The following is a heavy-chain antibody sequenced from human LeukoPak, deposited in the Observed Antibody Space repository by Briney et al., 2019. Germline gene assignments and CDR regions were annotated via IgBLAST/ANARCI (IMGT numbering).Heavy chain of an antibody. CDR3: ARDSSRGSSLYYYYYYMDV. Sequence: SETLSLTCTVSGGSISSYYWSWIRQPPGKGLEWIGYIYYSGSTNYNPSLKSRVTISVDTSKNQFSLKLSSVTAADTAVYYCARDSSRGSSLYYYYYYMDVWGKGTTVTVSS. D-gene: IGHD6-6*01. J-gene: IGHJ6*03. CDR1: GGSISSYY. CDR2: IYYSGST. V-gene: IGHV4-59*01.